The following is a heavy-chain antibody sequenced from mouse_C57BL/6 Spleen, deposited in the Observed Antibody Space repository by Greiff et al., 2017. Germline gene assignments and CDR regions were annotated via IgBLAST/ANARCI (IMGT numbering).Heavy chain of an antibody. D-gene: IGHD1-1*01. CDR3: AVEDYYGSVFAY. CDR1: GYTFTDYY. Sequence: EVQLQQSGPELVKPGASVKISCKASGYTFTDYYMNWVKQSHGKSLEWIGDINPNNGGTSYNQKFKGKATLTVDKSSSTAYMELRSLTSEDSAVYYCAVEDYYGSVFAYWGQGTLVTVSA. J-gene: IGHJ3*01. CDR2: INPNNGGT. V-gene: IGHV1-26*01.